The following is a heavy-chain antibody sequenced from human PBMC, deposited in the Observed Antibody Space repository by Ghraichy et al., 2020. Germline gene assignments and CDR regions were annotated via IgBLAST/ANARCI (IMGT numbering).Heavy chain of an antibody. CDR3: ARTYSSSSHCFDP. V-gene: IGHV4-61*02. CDR2: IYARGNT. Sequence: SETLSLTCTVSGGSISSGSYYWSWIRQPAGKGLEWIGRIYARGNTNYNPSLKRRVTMSVDTSKNQFSLKLSSVNAADTAVYYCARTYSSSSHCFDPWGQGTLVTVSS. D-gene: IGHD6-6*01. J-gene: IGHJ5*02. CDR1: GGSISSGSYY.